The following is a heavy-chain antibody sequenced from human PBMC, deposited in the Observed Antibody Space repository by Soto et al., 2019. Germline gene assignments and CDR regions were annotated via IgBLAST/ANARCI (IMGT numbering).Heavy chain of an antibody. Sequence: ESLKISCKGSVYSFTSYWISWVRHIPGKGLEWMGRIDPSDSYTNYSPSFQGHVTISADKSISTAYLQWSSLKASDTAMYYCARPITMIVNGAFDIWGQGTMVNVSS. CDR1: VYSFTSYW. V-gene: IGHV5-10-1*01. J-gene: IGHJ3*02. D-gene: IGHD3-22*01. CDR3: ARPITMIVNGAFDI. CDR2: IDPSDSYT.